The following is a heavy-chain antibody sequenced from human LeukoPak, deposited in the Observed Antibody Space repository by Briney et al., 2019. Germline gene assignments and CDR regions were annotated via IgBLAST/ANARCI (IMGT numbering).Heavy chain of an antibody. Sequence: SETLSLTCTVSGGSISSYYWSWIRQPAGKGLEWIGRIYTSGSTNYNPSLKSRVTMSVDTSKNQFSLKLSSVTAADTAVYYCARGGVVGGIEYYFDYWGQGTLVTVSS. CDR2: IYTSGST. J-gene: IGHJ4*02. V-gene: IGHV4-4*07. CDR3: ARGGVVGGIEYYFDY. D-gene: IGHD1-26*01. CDR1: GGSISSYY.